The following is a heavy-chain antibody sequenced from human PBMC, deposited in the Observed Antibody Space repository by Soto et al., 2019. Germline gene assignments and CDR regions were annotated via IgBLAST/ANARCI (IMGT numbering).Heavy chain of an antibody. V-gene: IGHV3-30*03. D-gene: IGHD2-21*01. J-gene: IGHJ4*02. Sequence: GGSLRLSCAASGFTFSSYGMHWVRQAPGKGLEWLAFISYDGSNKYYADSVKGRFTISRDNSKNTLYLQMNSLRAEDTAVYYCATSNRWWLLDYWGQGTLVTVSS. CDR3: ATSNRWWLLDY. CDR2: ISYDGSNK. CDR1: GFTFSSYG.